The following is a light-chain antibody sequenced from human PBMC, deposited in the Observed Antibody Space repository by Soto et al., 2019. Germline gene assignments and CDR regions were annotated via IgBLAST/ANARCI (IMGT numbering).Light chain of an antibody. Sequence: DVQLTQSPSSVSASVGDRVTITCRASQGINSWLAWYQHKPGKAPKLLIYAASRLQSGVPSRFSGSGSGTDFTLTITSLQPEDFATYYCQHANSFPLTFGQGTRLEIK. CDR3: QHANSFPLT. J-gene: IGKJ5*01. CDR1: QGINSW. V-gene: IGKV1-12*01. CDR2: AAS.